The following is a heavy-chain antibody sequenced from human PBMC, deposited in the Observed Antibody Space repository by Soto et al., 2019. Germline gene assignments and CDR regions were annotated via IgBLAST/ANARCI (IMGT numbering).Heavy chain of an antibody. CDR3: ARRGYCSGGSCYPTPFDY. J-gene: IGHJ4*02. CDR1: GCCISSSSYY. CDR2: IYYSGST. V-gene: IGHV4-39*01. D-gene: IGHD2-15*01. Sequence: PSETLSLTCTVSGCCISSSSYYWGWIRQPPGKGLEWIGSIYYSGSTYYNPSLKSRVTISVDTSKNQFSLKLSSVTAADTAVYYCARRGYCSGGSCYPTPFDYWGQGTLVTVSS.